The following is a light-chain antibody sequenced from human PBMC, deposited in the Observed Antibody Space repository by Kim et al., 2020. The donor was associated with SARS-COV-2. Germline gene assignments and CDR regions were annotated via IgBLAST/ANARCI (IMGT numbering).Light chain of an antibody. CDR2: GAS. J-gene: IGKJ5*01. Sequence: EIVLTQSPGTLSLSPGERATLSCGASQSVSSSYLVWYQQKPGQAPRLLIYGASSRATGIPDRFSGSGSGTDFTLTISRLEPEDFAVYYCQQYGSSPPITFGQGTRLEIK. V-gene: IGKV3-20*01. CDR3: QQYGSSPPIT. CDR1: QSVSSSY.